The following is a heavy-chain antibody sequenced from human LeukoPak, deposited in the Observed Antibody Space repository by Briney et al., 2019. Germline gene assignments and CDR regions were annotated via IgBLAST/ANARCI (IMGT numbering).Heavy chain of an antibody. Sequence: SETLSLTCTVSGGSISTYYWSWIRQPPGKGLEWIGYIYYSGRANYNPSLKSRVTISVDTSKNTFSLNLSSVTAADTAVYYCARVSGSSYDFRGAFDIWGQGSMVTVSS. CDR1: GGSISTYY. CDR3: ARVSGSSYDFRGAFDI. J-gene: IGHJ3*02. CDR2: IYYSGRA. D-gene: IGHD5-12*01. V-gene: IGHV4-59*01.